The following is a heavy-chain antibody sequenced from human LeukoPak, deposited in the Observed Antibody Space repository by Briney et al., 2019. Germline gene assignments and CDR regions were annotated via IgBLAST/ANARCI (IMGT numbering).Heavy chain of an antibody. CDR3: ARENGYRYDY. CDR2: IYTRGNT. J-gene: IGHJ4*02. D-gene: IGHD5-18*01. CDR1: GGSINSGTYY. Sequence: TLSLTCTVSGGSINSGTYYWSWIRQPAGQGLEWIGRIYTRGNTNYNPSLKSRVTISVDTSKNQFSLKLSSVTAADTALYYCARENGYRYDYWGQGTLVTVST. V-gene: IGHV4-61*02.